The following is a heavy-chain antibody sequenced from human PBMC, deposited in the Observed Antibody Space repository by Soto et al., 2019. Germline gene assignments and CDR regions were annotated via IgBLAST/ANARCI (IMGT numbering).Heavy chain of an antibody. Sequence: GGSLRLSCAASGFTFSSYAMHWVRQAPGKGLEWVAVISYDGSNKYYADSVKGRFTISRDNSKNTLYLQMNSLRAEDTAVYYCARGPGYCSSTSCYSWFDPWGQGTLVTVSS. CDR1: GFTFSSYA. D-gene: IGHD2-2*02. CDR3: ARGPGYCSSTSCYSWFDP. V-gene: IGHV3-30-3*01. CDR2: ISYDGSNK. J-gene: IGHJ5*02.